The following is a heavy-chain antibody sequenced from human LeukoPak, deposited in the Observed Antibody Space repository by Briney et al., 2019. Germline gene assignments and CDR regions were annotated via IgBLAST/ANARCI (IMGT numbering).Heavy chain of an antibody. CDR1: GFTFSSYA. J-gene: IGHJ6*02. Sequence: GGSLRLSCAASGFTFSSYAMSWVRQAPGKSLEWVSGIGGSGSRTYYADSVKGRFTISRDNAKNSLYLQMNSLRAEDTAVYYCAGGLGYQLLSDYYNGMDVWGQGTTVTVSS. V-gene: IGHV3-23*01. D-gene: IGHD2-2*01. CDR3: AGGLGYQLLSDYYNGMDV. CDR2: IGGSGSRT.